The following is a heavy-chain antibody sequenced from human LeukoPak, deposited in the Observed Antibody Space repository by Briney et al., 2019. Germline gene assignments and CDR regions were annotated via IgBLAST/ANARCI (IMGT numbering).Heavy chain of an antibody. J-gene: IGHJ3*02. CDR2: IYSGGST. CDR1: GFTVSSNY. CDR3: ARGGSYLSAFDI. Sequence: GGSLRLSCAASGFTVSSNYMSWVRQAPGKGLEWVSIIYSGGSTFYADSVKGRFTISRDNSKNTLYLRTNSLRAEDTAVYYCARGGSYLSAFDIWGQGTMVTVSS. V-gene: IGHV3-53*01. D-gene: IGHD1-26*01.